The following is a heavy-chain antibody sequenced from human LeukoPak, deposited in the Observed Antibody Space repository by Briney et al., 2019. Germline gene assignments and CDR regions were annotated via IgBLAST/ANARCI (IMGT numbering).Heavy chain of an antibody. CDR2: ISSSSTI. D-gene: IGHD6-19*01. CDR3: ASFVGGYSSVIDY. Sequence: GGSLRLSCAASGFTFSSYSMNWVRQAPGKGLGWVSYISSSSTIYYADSVKGRFTISRDNAKNSLYLQMNSLRAEDTAVYYCASFVGGYSSVIDYWGQGTLVTVSS. CDR1: GFTFSSYS. V-gene: IGHV3-48*04. J-gene: IGHJ4*02.